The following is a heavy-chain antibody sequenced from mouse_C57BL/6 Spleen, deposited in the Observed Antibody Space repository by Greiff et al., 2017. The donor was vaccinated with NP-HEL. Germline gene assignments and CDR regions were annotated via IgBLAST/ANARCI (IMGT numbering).Heavy chain of an antibody. V-gene: IGHV5-16*01. CDR3: ARERHYYGSSYGYFDV. CDR2: INYDGSST. CDR1: GFTFSDYY. D-gene: IGHD1-1*01. J-gene: IGHJ1*03. Sequence: EVRLVESEGGLVQPGSSMKLSCTASGFTFSDYYMAWVRQVPEKGLEWVANINYDGSSTYYLDSLKSRFIISRDNAKNILYLQMSSLKSEDTATYYCARERHYYGSSYGYFDVWGTGTTVTVSS.